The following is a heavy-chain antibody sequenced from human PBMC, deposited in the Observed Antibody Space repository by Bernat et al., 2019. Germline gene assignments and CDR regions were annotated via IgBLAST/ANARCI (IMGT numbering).Heavy chain of an antibody. J-gene: IGHJ4*02. CDR2: INHGGSF. CDR1: GGSFSGHY. CDR3: ARGGCSAGDCWYYYDS. Sequence: QVQLQQWGAGLLKASETLSLTCAVYGGSFSGHYWTWIRQSPGKGLEWIGEINHGGSFAYNPSLSSRVNVSIETSKTQFSLKLLSVTAADTAVYYCARGGCSAGDCWYYYDSWGQGIPVTVSS. V-gene: IGHV4-34*02. D-gene: IGHD2-21*02.